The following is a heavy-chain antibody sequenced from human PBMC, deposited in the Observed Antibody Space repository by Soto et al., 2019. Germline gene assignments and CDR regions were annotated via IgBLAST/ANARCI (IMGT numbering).Heavy chain of an antibody. V-gene: IGHV3-15*01. CDR1: GFTFGNAW. CDR2: IKSKTDGWTT. D-gene: IGHD2-15*01. J-gene: IGHJ5*02. CDR3: TTYIVVVVAAQDWFDP. Sequence: GGSLRLSCAASGFTFGNAWMSWVRQAPGKGLEWVGRIKSKTDGWTTDYAAPVNGRFTISRDDSKNTLYLQMNSLKTEDTAVYYCTTYIVVVVAAQDWFDPWGQGTLVTVSS.